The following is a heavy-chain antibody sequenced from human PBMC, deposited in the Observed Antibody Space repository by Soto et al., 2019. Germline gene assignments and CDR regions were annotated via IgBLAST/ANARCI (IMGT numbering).Heavy chain of an antibody. V-gene: IGHV4-34*01. J-gene: IGHJ5*02. CDR1: GGSFSGYY. Sequence: SETLSLTCAVYGGSFSGYYWSWIRQPPGKGLEWIGEINHSGSTNYNPSLKSRVTISVDTSKNQFSLKLSSVTAADTAVYYCARGSQQQPDRLNWFDPWGQGTLVTVSS. D-gene: IGHD6-13*01. CDR2: INHSGST. CDR3: ARGSQQQPDRLNWFDP.